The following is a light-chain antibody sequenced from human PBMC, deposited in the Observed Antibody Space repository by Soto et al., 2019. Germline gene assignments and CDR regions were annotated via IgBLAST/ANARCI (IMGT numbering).Light chain of an antibody. Sequence: DIQLTQSPSTLSASVGDRVTITCRASQSLDNWLAWYQQKPGKAPKLLIYKASNLESGVPSRFSGSGSGTEFTLTISSLQPEDFATDYCQQYNSDSWTFGQGTKVEIK. CDR2: KAS. J-gene: IGKJ1*01. V-gene: IGKV1-5*03. CDR3: QQYNSDSWT. CDR1: QSLDNW.